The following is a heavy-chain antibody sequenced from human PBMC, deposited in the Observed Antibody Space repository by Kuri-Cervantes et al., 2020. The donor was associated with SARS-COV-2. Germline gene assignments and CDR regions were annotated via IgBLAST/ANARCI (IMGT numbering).Heavy chain of an antibody. J-gene: IGHJ6*02. CDR3: ARDGSDDFWSGHELGMDV. CDR1: GFTFSSFA. V-gene: IGHV3-23*01. CDR2: ITDEGADT. Sequence: GGSLRLSCAGSGFTFSSFAMAWVRQAPGKGLEWISDITDEGADTYFADSVKGRFTISRDNAKNSLYLQMNSLRDEDTAVYYCARDGSDDFWSGHELGMDVWGQGTTVTVSS. D-gene: IGHD3-3*01.